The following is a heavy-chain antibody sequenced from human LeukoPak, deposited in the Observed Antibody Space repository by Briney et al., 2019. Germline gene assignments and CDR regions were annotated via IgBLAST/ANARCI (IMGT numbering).Heavy chain of an antibody. D-gene: IGHD3-10*01. CDR1: GFTFSSYS. J-gene: IGHJ4*02. V-gene: IGHV3-48*02. Sequence: GGSLRLSCAASGFTFSSYSMNWVRQAPGKGLEWVSYISSSSSTIYNADSVKGRFNISRDNANNSLYLQMNSLRDKDTAVYDCARNGLASYGSGSYYFDYWGQGTLVTVSS. CDR2: ISSSSSTI. CDR3: ARNGLASYGSGSYYFDY.